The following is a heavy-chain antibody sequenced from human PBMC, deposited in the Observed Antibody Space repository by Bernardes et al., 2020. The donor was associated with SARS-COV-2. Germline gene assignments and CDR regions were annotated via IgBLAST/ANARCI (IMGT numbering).Heavy chain of an antibody. CDR2: ISGSGGST. CDR1: GFSFSVFA. CDR3: ARCVVGYYAMDV. D-gene: IGHD2-21*01. Sequence: GGSLRLSCAASGFSFSVFAMTWVRQAPGKGLEWVSGISGSGGSTYYADSVKGRFTISRDNSKNTLFLQMNSLRAEDTAVYYCARCVVGYYAMDVWGQGTKVTVSS. J-gene: IGHJ6*02. V-gene: IGHV3-23*01.